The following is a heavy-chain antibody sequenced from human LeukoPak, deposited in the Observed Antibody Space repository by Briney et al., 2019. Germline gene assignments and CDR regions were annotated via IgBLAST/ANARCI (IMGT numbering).Heavy chain of an antibody. CDR1: GFRFNTYW. CDR3: ARDSTLYCNDGSCHWGFDL. J-gene: IGHJ3*01. CDR2: IKEDGSKT. Sequence: PGGSLRLSCAASGFRFNTYWLSWVRQAPGKGLEWVADIKEDGSKTYYVDSLKGRFTISRDNAKNSLYLQMNSLRAEDTAVYYCARDSTLYCNDGSCHWGFDLWGQGTVDTVSS. V-gene: IGHV3-7*01. D-gene: IGHD2-15*01.